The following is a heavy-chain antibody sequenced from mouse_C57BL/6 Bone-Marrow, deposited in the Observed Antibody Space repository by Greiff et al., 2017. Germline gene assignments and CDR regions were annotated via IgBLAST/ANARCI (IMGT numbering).Heavy chain of an antibody. V-gene: IGHV5-16*01. D-gene: IGHD3-1*01. CDR2: INYDGSSN. Sequence: EVQRVESVGGLVKPGSSMKLSCTASGFTFSDYYMAWVRQVPDKGLEWVANINYDGSSNYYLDSLTSRFIISRDNAKNILDLQMSSLKSDDTATYYCARDPRAYAMDYWGQGTSVTVSS. J-gene: IGHJ4*01. CDR3: ARDPRAYAMDY. CDR1: GFTFSDYY.